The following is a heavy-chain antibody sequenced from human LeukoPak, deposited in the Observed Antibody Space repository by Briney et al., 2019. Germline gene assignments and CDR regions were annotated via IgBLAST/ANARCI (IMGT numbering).Heavy chain of an antibody. Sequence: PSETLSLTCAVSGGSLSSGGYSWSWIRQPPGKGLEWIGYIYHSGSTYYNPSLKSRVTISVDRSKNQFSLKLSSVTAADTAVYYCARDRGYSYGYDRYSDYWGQGTLVTVSS. CDR2: IYHSGST. D-gene: IGHD5-18*01. CDR3: ARDRGYSYGYDRYSDY. CDR1: GGSLSSGGYS. V-gene: IGHV4-30-2*01. J-gene: IGHJ4*02.